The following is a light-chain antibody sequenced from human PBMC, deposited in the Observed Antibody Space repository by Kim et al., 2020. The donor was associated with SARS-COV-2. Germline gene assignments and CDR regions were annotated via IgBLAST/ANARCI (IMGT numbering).Light chain of an antibody. Sequence: GQTVTISCTRSSGSIDDNYVQGYQQRPGGVPTAVIYEDDQRPSGVSDRFSGSIDNSSNSASLTISGLRTEDEADYYCQSYNRDNVLFGGGTQLTVL. J-gene: IGLJ2*01. V-gene: IGLV6-57*03. CDR2: EDD. CDR3: QSYNRDNVL. CDR1: SGSIDDNY.